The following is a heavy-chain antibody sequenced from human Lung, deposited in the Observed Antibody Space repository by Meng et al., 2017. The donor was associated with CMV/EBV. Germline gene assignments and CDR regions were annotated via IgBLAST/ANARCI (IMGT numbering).Heavy chain of an antibody. CDR2: IYYSGST. CDR3: AREPGDFWSGYHGWFDP. Sequence: SETLSLTYTVSGGSVSSGSYYWSWIRQPPGKGLEWIGYIYYSGSTNYNPSLKSRVTISVDTSKNQFSLKLSSVTAADTAVYYCAREPGDFWSGYHGWFDPWGQGTXVTVSS. D-gene: IGHD3-3*01. CDR1: GGSVSSGSYY. V-gene: IGHV4-61*01. J-gene: IGHJ5*02.